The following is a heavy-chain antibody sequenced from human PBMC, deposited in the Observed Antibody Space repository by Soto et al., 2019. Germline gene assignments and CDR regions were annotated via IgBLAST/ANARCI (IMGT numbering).Heavy chain of an antibody. CDR2: IDPSDSYT. CDR1: GYRVTSYW. J-gene: IGHJ6*02. Sequence: GESLKISCKGSGYRVTSYWGSWVRKMPGKGLEWMGRIDPSDSYTNYSPSFQGHVTISADKSISTAYLQWSSLKASDTAMYYCARHIWSVAGTLGMDVWGQGTTVTVSS. CDR3: ARHIWSVAGTLGMDV. D-gene: IGHD6-19*01. V-gene: IGHV5-10-1*01.